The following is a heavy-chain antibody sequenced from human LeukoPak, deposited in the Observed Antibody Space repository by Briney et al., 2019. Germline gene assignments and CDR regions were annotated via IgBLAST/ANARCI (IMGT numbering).Heavy chain of an antibody. CDR2: IRSKVHGGTT. CDR3: TRGTGGNY. D-gene: IGHD1-14*01. CDR1: EFTFGDYA. Sequence: PGRSLRLSCVAAEFTFGDYAMSWLRQAPGKGLEWVGFIRSKVHGGTTDYAASVKDRFTISRDDSKSIAYLQMNSLKTADTAVYYCTRGTGGNYWGQGTLVTVSS. J-gene: IGHJ4*02. V-gene: IGHV3-49*03.